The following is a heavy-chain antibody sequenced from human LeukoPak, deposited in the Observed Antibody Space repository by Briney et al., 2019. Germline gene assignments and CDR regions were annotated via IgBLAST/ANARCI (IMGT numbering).Heavy chain of an antibody. CDR3: ATTNDGGGYQWGDFFDF. V-gene: IGHV1-69*04. D-gene: IGHD3-22*01. CDR1: GGTSNSHA. Sequence: SVKVSCKASGGTSNSHAISWVRQAPGQGLEWMGRIIPNLGTTNRAQNFQDRVTLTADKSTNTAYMELTSLTSDGTAVYYCATTNDGGGYQWGDFFDFWGQGSLVTVSS. CDR2: IIPNLGTT. J-gene: IGHJ4*02.